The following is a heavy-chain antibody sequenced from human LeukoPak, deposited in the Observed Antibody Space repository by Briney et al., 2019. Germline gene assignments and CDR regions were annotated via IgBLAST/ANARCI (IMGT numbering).Heavy chain of an antibody. CDR3: AIVAPYYYYGMDV. D-gene: IGHD2-21*01. V-gene: IGHV1-46*01. CDR1: GYTFTSYY. Sequence: ASVKVSCKASGYTFTSYYMHWVRQAPGQGLQWMGIINPSGGSTSYAQKFQGRVTMTRDTSTSTVYMELSSLRSEDTAVYYCAIVAPYYYYGMDVWGQGTTVTVSS. J-gene: IGHJ6*02. CDR2: INPSGGST.